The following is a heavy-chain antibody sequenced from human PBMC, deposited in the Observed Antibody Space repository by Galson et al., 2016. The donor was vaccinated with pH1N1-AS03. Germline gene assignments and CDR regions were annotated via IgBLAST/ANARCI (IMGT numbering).Heavy chain of an antibody. CDR2: ISNDGRNV. CDR3: ARRNPNPDFAIWYQHDYGMDV. J-gene: IGHJ6*02. Sequence: SLRLSCAASGFTFSMSYIHWVRQAPGKGLEWVSRISNDGRNVRYADFVKGRFAVSRDNAKNTVFLQMNSLRADDTAVYFCARRNPNPDFAIWYQHDYGMDVWGQATTVTVSS. CDR1: GFTFSMSY. D-gene: IGHD2-2*01. V-gene: IGHV3-74*01.